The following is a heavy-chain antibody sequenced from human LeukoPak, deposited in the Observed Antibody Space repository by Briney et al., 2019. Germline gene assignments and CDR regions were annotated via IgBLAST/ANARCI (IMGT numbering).Heavy chain of an antibody. J-gene: IGHJ4*02. D-gene: IGHD3-10*01. CDR3: AREYGSGSYTGIVY. CDR1: GYTFINYG. V-gene: IGHV1-18*01. CDR2: ISAYNSAYNGNT. Sequence: GASVKVSFKAPGYTFINYGITWVRQAPGQGLEWMGWISAYNSAYNGNTHYAQKLQGRVTMTTDTSTNTGYMELRSLGSDDTAVYYCAREYGSGSYTGIVYWGQGTLVTVSS.